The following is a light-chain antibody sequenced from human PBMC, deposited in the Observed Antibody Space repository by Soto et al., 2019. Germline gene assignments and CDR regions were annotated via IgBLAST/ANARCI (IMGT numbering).Light chain of an antibody. CDR1: QSISRS. J-gene: IGKJ1*01. V-gene: IGKV1-39*01. CDR2: AAS. Sequence: DIQLTQSPSSLSASIGDKLTIPCRASQSISRSLNWYQQKPGRAPNLLIYAASSLQSGVPPRFSGSGSGTDFTLTINSLQPEDFATYYCQQYNSYSFGQGTKVDI. CDR3: QQYNSYS.